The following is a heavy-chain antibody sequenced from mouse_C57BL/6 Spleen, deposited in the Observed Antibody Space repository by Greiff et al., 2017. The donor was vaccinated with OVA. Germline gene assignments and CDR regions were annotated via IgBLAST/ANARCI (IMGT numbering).Heavy chain of an antibody. D-gene: IGHD2-5*01. V-gene: IGHV1-18*01. Sequence: VQLQQSGPELVKPGASVKIPCKASGYTFTDYNMDWVKQSHGKSIEWIGDINPNNGGTIYNQKFKGKATLTVDKSSSTAYMELRSLTSEDTAVYYCARGGSNYVGGFAYWGQGTLVTVSA. CDR1: GYTFTDYN. CDR3: ARGGSNYVGGFAY. J-gene: IGHJ3*01. CDR2: INPNNGGT.